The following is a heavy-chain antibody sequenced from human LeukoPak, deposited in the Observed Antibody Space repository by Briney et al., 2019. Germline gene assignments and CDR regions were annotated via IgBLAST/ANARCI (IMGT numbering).Heavy chain of an antibody. J-gene: IGHJ4*02. V-gene: IGHV1-2*02. CDR3: ARGGTIFGVVTLDFDY. D-gene: IGHD3-3*01. CDR2: INPNSGGT. CDR1: GYTFTGYY. Sequence: GASVKVSCKASGYTFTGYYMHWLRQAPGQGLEWMGWINPNSGGTNYAQKFQGRVTMTRDTSISTAYMELSRLRSDDTAVYYCARGGTIFGVVTLDFDYWGQGTLATVSS.